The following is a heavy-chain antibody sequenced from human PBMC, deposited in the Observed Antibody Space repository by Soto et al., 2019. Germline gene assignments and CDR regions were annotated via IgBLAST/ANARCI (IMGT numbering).Heavy chain of an antibody. CDR1: GFTFSDYY. J-gene: IGHJ5*02. D-gene: IGHD3-16*02. V-gene: IGHV3-11*01. CDR3: ARDPRKALLDYDYIWGSYHEPNWFDP. Sequence: GGSLRLSCAASGFTFSDYYMSWIRQAPGKGLEWVSYISSSGSTIYYADSVKGRFTISRDNAKNSLYLQMNSLRAEDTAVYYCARDPRKALLDYDYIWGSYHEPNWFDPWGQGTLVTVSS. CDR2: ISSSGSTI.